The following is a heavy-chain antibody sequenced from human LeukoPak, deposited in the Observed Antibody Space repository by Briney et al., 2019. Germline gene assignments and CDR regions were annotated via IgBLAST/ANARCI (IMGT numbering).Heavy chain of an antibody. V-gene: IGHV1-69*13. D-gene: IGHD5-12*01. CDR3: ARDPGFSGYYFDY. Sequence: ASVKVSCKASGGTFSSYGISWVRQAPGQGLEWMGGIIPIFGTANYAQKFQGRVTITADESTSTAYMELSSLRSEDTAVYYCARDPGFSGYYFDYWGQGTLVTVSS. CDR1: GGTFSSYG. J-gene: IGHJ4*02. CDR2: IIPIFGTA.